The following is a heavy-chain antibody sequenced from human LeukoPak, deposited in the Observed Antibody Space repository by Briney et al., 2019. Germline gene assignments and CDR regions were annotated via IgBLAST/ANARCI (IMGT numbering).Heavy chain of an antibody. D-gene: IGHD3-10*01. J-gene: IGHJ4*02. CDR2: IIPILGIA. Sequence: SVKVSCKASGGTFSSYAISWVRQAPGQGLEWMGRIIPILGIANYAQKFQGRVTVTADKSTSTAYMELSSLRSEDTAVYYCARAGRRKYCYGSGSYYEFDYWGQGTLVTVSS. V-gene: IGHV1-69*04. CDR3: ARAGRRKYCYGSGSYYEFDY. CDR1: GGTFSSYA.